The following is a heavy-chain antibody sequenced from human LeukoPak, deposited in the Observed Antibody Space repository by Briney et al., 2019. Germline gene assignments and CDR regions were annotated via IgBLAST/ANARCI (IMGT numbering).Heavy chain of an antibody. V-gene: IGHV4-39*01. CDR2: INYSGST. CDR3: ARGGDDYGGNSFPCGY. Sequence: SETLSLTCTVSGGSISSRGYYWGWIRQPPGKGLEGIGTINYSGSTYYNPSLKSRVTIFVDTSKNQFSLNLSSVTAADTAVYYCARGGDDYGGNSFPCGYWGQGTLVTVSS. D-gene: IGHD4-23*01. J-gene: IGHJ4*02. CDR1: GGSISSRGYY.